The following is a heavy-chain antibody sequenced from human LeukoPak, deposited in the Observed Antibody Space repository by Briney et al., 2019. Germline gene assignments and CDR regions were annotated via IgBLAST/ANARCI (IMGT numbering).Heavy chain of an antibody. Sequence: PSETLSLTCTVSGGSISSSSYYWGWIRQPPGKGLEWIGSIYYSGSTYYNPSLKSRVTISVDTSKNQFSLKLSSVTAADTAVHYCARKRYYDFWSGYYGNWFDPWGQGTLVTVSS. CDR1: GGSISSSSYY. V-gene: IGHV4-39*01. J-gene: IGHJ5*02. CDR3: ARKRYYDFWSGYYGNWFDP. D-gene: IGHD3-3*01. CDR2: IYYSGST.